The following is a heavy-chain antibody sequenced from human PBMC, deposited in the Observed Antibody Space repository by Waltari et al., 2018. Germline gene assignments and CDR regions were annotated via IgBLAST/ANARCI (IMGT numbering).Heavy chain of an antibody. CDR2: LNTDGSST. CDR3: ARNIQAAA. J-gene: IGHJ4*02. D-gene: IGHD2-2*01. V-gene: IGHV3-74*01. Sequence: HLVRQAQGKGLVWVSCLNTDGSSTNNADSVGGRFTISRDYAKNTLYLQMNSLRAEDTAVYYCARNIQAAAWGQGTLVTVSS.